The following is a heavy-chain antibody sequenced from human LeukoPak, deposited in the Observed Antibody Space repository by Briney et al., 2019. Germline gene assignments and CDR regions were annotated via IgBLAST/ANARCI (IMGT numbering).Heavy chain of an antibody. CDR1: GYTFTGYY. Sequence: ASVKVSCKASGYTFTGYYMHWVRQAPGQGLEWMGWINPNSGGTNYAQKFQGWVTMTRDTSISTAYMEPSRLRSDDTAVYYCASSSIIAVAGSGDSFDYWGQGTLVTVSS. CDR3: ASSSIIAVAGSGDSFDY. D-gene: IGHD6-19*01. CDR2: INPNSGGT. J-gene: IGHJ4*02. V-gene: IGHV1-2*04.